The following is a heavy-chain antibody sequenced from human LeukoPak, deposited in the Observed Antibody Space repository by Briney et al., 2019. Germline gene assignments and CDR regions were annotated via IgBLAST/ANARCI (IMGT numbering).Heavy chain of an antibody. CDR3: ARGVTYYYGSGSPYYFDC. Sequence: SLRLSCAASGFTFDDYAMHWVRQAPGKGLEWVSGISWNSGSIGYADSVKGRFTISRDNAKNSLYLRMNSLRAEDTALYYCARGVTYYYGSGSPYYFDCWGRGTLVTVSS. J-gene: IGHJ4*02. D-gene: IGHD3-10*01. CDR2: ISWNSGSI. CDR1: GFTFDDYA. V-gene: IGHV3-9*01.